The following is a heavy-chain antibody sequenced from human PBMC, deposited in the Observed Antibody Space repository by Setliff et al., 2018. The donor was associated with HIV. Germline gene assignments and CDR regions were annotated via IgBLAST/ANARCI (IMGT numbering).Heavy chain of an antibody. CDR1: GGSISSFY. Sequence: SETLSLTCTVSGGSISSFYWSWIRQPPGKGLEWIGYIYTSGSTNYNPSLKSRVTISVDTSKNQFSLKLSSVTAADTAVYYCAGHSPSDYWGQGTLVTVSS. V-gene: IGHV4-4*09. CDR2: IYTSGST. J-gene: IGHJ4*02. CDR3: AGHSPSDY.